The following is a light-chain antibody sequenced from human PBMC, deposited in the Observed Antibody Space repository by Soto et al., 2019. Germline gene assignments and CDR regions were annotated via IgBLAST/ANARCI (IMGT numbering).Light chain of an antibody. CDR1: QSISRN. Sequence: DIPMTQSPSSLSASVGDRVTITCRASQSISRNLNWYQQKPGKAPKLLIYAASSLQSGVPSRFSGSGSGTDFTLTISSLQPEDFATYSCQQSYSTPRTFGQGTEVEIK. V-gene: IGKV1-39*01. CDR2: AAS. CDR3: QQSYSTPRT. J-gene: IGKJ1*01.